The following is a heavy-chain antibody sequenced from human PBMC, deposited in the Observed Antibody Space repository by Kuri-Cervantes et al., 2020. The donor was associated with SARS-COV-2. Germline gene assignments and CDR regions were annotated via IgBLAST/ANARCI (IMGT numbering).Heavy chain of an antibody. D-gene: IGHD2-2*01. Sequence: ASVKVSCKASGDTFTDHYIHWVRQAPGQGLEWMGWINPHTGGTSYAQKFQGRVTVTGDTSISTAFLELSSLRSEDTAVYYCATSSVVRKGYWFDPWGQGTLVTVSS. V-gene: IGHV1-2*02. J-gene: IGHJ5*02. CDR1: GDTFTDHY. CDR2: INPHTGGT. CDR3: ATSSVVRKGYWFDP.